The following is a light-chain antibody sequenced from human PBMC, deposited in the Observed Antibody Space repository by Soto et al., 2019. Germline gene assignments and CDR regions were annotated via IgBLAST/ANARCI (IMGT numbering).Light chain of an antibody. Sequence: TQSPASLSVSRWEQATLSCRASQSVSSYLAWYQQKPGQAPRLFIYGASSRDTGIPDSFSGSGSGTDFTLTISRLQPEDFAVYICQQYGSSPRTFGQGTRLDIK. V-gene: IGKV3-20*01. CDR3: QQYGSSPRT. J-gene: IGKJ5*01. CDR1: QSVSSY. CDR2: GAS.